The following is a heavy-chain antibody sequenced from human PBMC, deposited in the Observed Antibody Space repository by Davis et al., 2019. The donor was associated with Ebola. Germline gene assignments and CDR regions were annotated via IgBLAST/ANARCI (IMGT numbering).Heavy chain of an antibody. CDR2: IIPIFGTA. V-gene: IGHV1-69*13. J-gene: IGHJ5*02. CDR1: GYTFTSYG. Sequence: SVKVSCKASGYTFTSYGISWVRQAPGQGLEWMGGIIPIFGTANYAQKFQGRVTITADESTSTAYMELSSLRSEDTAVYYCARGGDYGDRLTGAWGQGTLVTVSS. D-gene: IGHD4-17*01. CDR3: ARGGDYGDRLTGA.